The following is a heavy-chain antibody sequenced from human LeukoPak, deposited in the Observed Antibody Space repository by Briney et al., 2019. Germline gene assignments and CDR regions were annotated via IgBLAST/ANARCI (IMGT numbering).Heavy chain of an antibody. J-gene: IGHJ6*02. CDR1: GFTFSSHG. V-gene: IGHV3-30*03. CDR2: ISKGGSKK. CDR3: ARDRYDTGYGMDV. D-gene: IGHD3-22*01. Sequence: PGGSLRLSCAASGFTFSSHGMHWVRQAPGKGLEWVAVISKGGSKKYYVDSVKGRLTISRDNSKNTLDLQMNSLRVEDTAVYYCARDRYDTGYGMDVWGQGTTVTVSS.